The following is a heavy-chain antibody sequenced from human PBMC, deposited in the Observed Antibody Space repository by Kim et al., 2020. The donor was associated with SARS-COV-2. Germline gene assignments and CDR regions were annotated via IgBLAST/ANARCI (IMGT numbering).Heavy chain of an antibody. D-gene: IGHD3-10*01. J-gene: IGHJ5*02. V-gene: IGHV4-39*01. CDR1: GGSISSSSYY. CDR3: ARQGTRNVLLWFGGSWDNWFDP. Sequence: SETLSLTCTVSGGSISSSSYYWGWIRQPPGKGLEWIGSIYYSGSTYYNPSLKSRVTISVDTPKNQFSLKLSSVTAADTAVYYCARQGTRNVLLWFGGSWDNWFDPWGQGTLVTVSS. CDR2: IYYSGST.